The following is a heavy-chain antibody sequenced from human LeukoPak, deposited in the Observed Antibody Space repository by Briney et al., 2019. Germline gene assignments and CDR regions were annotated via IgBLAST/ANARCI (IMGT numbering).Heavy chain of an antibody. D-gene: IGHD3-10*01. Sequence: GESLKISCKGSGYSFMDYWIGWVRQMPGKGPEWMGIIFPHDSDIKYNPSFQGQVTISVDKSISTAYVQWSSLKASDSAIYYCAASTYGSGAYVGFDSWGQGTLVSVSS. J-gene: IGHJ4*02. CDR3: AASTYGSGAYVGFDS. CDR1: GYSFMDYW. CDR2: IFPHDSDI. V-gene: IGHV5-51*01.